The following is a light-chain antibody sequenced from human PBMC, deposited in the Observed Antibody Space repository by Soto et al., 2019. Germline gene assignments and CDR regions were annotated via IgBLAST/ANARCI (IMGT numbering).Light chain of an antibody. CDR3: QQRSNWPPIT. Sequence: IVLTQSPVTLSLSPGDSATLSCRAGQSVSSRLAWYQQKPGQAPRLLIYDVSNRATGIPARFSGSGSGTDFAPTISSLEPEDAAVYYCQQRSNWPPITFGQGTRLEIK. J-gene: IGKJ5*01. V-gene: IGKV3-11*01. CDR1: QSVSSR. CDR2: DVS.